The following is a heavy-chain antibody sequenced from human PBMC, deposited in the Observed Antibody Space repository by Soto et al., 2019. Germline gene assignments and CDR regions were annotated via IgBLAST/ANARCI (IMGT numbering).Heavy chain of an antibody. Sequence: PXETLWLTCFVCGGCFTSHHWSGIRQFPGQGLEWIAYTSYTVNTNYNPSLHSRVTISLDTSKNQLSLKLTSMTAADTAVYYCARDMHAGFPHYFDPWGQGTLVTVSS. D-gene: IGHD1-26*01. CDR3: ARDMHAGFPHYFDP. V-gene: IGHV4-59*11. J-gene: IGHJ5*02. CDR2: TSYTVNT. CDR1: GGCFTSHH.